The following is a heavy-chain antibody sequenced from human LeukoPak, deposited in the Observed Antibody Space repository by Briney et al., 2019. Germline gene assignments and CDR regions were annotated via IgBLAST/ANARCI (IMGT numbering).Heavy chain of an antibody. D-gene: IGHD6-13*01. J-gene: IGHJ3*02. Sequence: PGGSLRLSCAASGFTFSTYWMHWVRQAPGTGLVWVSRINSDGSSTTYADSVKGRFTISRDNAKNTLSLQMNSLRAEDTGVYYCTRQQLDAFDIWGPGTMVTVSS. CDR3: TRQQLDAFDI. V-gene: IGHV3-74*01. CDR2: INSDGSST. CDR1: GFTFSTYW.